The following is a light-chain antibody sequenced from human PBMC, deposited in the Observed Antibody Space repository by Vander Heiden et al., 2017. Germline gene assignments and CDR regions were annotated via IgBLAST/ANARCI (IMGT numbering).Light chain of an antibody. Sequence: DIQMTQSPSFLSASIGDRVTITCRASQTINTYLNWDQQKPGEAPKLLIYSAFNLQDGVPSRFSGSRPGTNFTLSISRLQPKDYASYFCQQRDSTMWTFGQGTKVEVK. CDR2: SAF. CDR3: QQRDSTMWT. V-gene: IGKV1-39*01. CDR1: QTINTY. J-gene: IGKJ1*01.